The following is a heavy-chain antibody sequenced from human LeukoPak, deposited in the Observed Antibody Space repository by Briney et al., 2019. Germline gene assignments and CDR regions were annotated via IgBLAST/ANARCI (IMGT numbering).Heavy chain of an antibody. CDR2: IWYDGSNK. CDR1: GFTFSSYG. CDR3: ARSGGYSGYDFQYYFDY. D-gene: IGHD5-12*01. J-gene: IGHJ4*02. Sequence: GGSLRLSCAASGFTFSSYGMHWVRQAPGKGLEWVAVIWYDGSNKYYADSVKGLFTISRDNSKNTLYLQMNSLRAEDTAVYYCARSGGYSGYDFQYYFDYWGQGTLVTVSS. V-gene: IGHV3-33*01.